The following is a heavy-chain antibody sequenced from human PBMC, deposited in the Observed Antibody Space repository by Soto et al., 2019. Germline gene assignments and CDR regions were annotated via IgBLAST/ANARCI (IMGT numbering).Heavy chain of an antibody. CDR2: IWYDGSNK. V-gene: IGHV3-33*01. CDR3: ARKYCSGGSCYRVPYYGMDV. Sequence: QVQLVESGGGVVQPGRSLRLSCAASGFTFSSYGMHWVRQAPGKGLEWVAVIWYDGSNKYYADSVKGRFTISRDNSKNKLYLQMNSLRAEDTAVYYCARKYCSGGSCYRVPYYGMDVWGQGTTVTVSS. CDR1: GFTFSSYG. D-gene: IGHD2-15*01. J-gene: IGHJ6*02.